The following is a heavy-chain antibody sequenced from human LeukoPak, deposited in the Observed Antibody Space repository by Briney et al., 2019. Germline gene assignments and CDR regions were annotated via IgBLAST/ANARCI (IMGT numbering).Heavy chain of an antibody. D-gene: IGHD7-27*01. Sequence: GGSLRLSCEASAFTFSSSDMSWVRQAPGKGLEWVSAISYNSGNIHYADSVKGRFTLSRDNSKNTLYLQMNSLRAEDTAVYYCAKVNWGSGWFDPWGRGTLVTVSS. V-gene: IGHV3-23*01. CDR2: ISYNSGNI. CDR3: AKVNWGSGWFDP. CDR1: AFTFSSSD. J-gene: IGHJ5*02.